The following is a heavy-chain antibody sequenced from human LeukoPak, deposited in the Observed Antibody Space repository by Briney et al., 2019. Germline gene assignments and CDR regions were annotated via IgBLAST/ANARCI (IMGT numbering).Heavy chain of an antibody. CDR3: AKDRWGSDGSGGGDY. CDR1: GFTFSSYS. J-gene: IGHJ4*02. CDR2: INKSGGST. D-gene: IGHD3-16*01. V-gene: IGHV3-23*01. Sequence: GGSLRLSCAASGFTFSSYSMTWVRQAPGKGLEWVSVINKSGGSTYYADSVKGRFTISRDNSKNTLYLQMNSLRAEDTAVYYCAKDRWGSDGSGGGDYWGQGTLVTVSS.